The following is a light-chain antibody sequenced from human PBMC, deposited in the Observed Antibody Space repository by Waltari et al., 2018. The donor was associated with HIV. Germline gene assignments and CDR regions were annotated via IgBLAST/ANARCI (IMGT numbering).Light chain of an antibody. Sequence: QSVLTQPPSASGTPGQRVTISCSGSSSNIGSKYVYWYQKLPGSAPKLLIYRNNQRPSGVPDRFSGSKSGTSASLAISGLRSEDEADYYCAAWGNSLSLLFGGGTKLTVL. CDR3: AAWGNSLSLL. V-gene: IGLV1-47*01. CDR1: SSNIGSKY. CDR2: RNN. J-gene: IGLJ2*01.